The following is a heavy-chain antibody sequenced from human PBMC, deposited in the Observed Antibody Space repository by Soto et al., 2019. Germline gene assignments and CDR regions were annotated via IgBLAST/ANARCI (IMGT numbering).Heavy chain of an antibody. V-gene: IGHV1-3*04. CDR3: ARAYGGDLDFDF. D-gene: IGHD3-10*01. Sequence: QVQLVQSGAEVKKPGASVKVSCKASGYTFTNYAMHWVRQAPGQRLEWMGCINTGSGNTKYSQKFQGRVTITRDTSANTAYMELTSLISEDTAVYYCARAYGGDLDFDFWGQGTLVTVSS. J-gene: IGHJ4*02. CDR1: GYTFTNYA. CDR2: INTGSGNT.